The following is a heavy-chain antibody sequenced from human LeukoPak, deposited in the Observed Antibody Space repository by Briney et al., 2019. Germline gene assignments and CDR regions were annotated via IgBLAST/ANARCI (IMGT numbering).Heavy chain of an antibody. V-gene: IGHV3-23*01. CDR2: ISAAGGGT. CDR3: AKDKGESGYFDY. CDR1: GFTFSNVW. Sequence: QPGGSLRLSCAASGFTFSNVWMSWVRQAPGKGLEWVSGISAAGGGTYYADSVKGRFAISRDNSKNTLYLQMNSLRAEDTAVYYCAKDKGESGYFDYWGQGTLVTVSS. D-gene: IGHD1-26*01. J-gene: IGHJ4*02.